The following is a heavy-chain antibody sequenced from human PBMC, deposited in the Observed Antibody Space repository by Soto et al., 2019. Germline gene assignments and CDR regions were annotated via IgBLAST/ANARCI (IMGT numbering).Heavy chain of an antibody. Sequence: PSETLSLTCAVYGGSFSGYYWSWIRQPPGKGLEWIGEINHSGSTNSNPSLKSRVTISVDTSKNQFSLKLSSVTAADTAVYYCARAQGNYYDSSGSYYFDYWGQGTLVTVSS. J-gene: IGHJ4*02. V-gene: IGHV4-34*01. D-gene: IGHD3-22*01. CDR1: GGSFSGYY. CDR2: INHSGST. CDR3: ARAQGNYYDSSGSYYFDY.